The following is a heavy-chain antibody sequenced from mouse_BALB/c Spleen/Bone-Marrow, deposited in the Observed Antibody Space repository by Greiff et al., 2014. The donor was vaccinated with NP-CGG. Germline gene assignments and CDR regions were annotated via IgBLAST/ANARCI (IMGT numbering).Heavy chain of an antibody. CDR3: ARGGARATGWFAY. J-gene: IGHJ3*01. CDR2: ISYSGST. D-gene: IGHD3-1*01. Sequence: EVKLVESGPGLVKPSQSLSLTCTATGYSITSDYAWNWIRQFPGNKLEWMGYISYSGSTSYNPSLKSRISITRDTSKNQFFLQLNSVTTEDTATYYCARGGARATGWFAYWGQGTLVTVSA. V-gene: IGHV3-2*02. CDR1: GYSITSDYA.